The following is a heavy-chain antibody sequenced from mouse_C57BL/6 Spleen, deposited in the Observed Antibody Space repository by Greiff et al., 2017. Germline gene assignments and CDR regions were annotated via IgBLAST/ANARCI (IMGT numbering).Heavy chain of an antibody. Sequence: VKLMESGAELARPGASVKLSCKASGYTFTSYGISWVKQRTGQGLEWIGEIYPRSGNTYYNEKFKGKATLTADKSSSTAYMELRSLTSEDSAVYFCARFTTVVATDYWGQGTTLTVSS. CDR1: GYTFTSYG. CDR3: ARFTTVVATDY. J-gene: IGHJ2*01. CDR2: IYPRSGNT. V-gene: IGHV1-81*01. D-gene: IGHD1-1*01.